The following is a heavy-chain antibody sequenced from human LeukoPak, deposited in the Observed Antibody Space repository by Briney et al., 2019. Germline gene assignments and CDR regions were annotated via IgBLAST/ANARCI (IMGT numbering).Heavy chain of an antibody. D-gene: IGHD1-26*01. CDR3: AKGETPRNSFDY. Sequence: GGSLRLSCVVSGFTFSSYAMSWVRQAPGKGLEWVSAISGSGGSTYYADSVKGRFTISRDNSKNTLHLQMNSQRAEDTAVYYCAKGETPRNSFDYWGQGTLVTVSS. V-gene: IGHV3-23*01. CDR2: ISGSGGST. CDR1: GFTFSSYA. J-gene: IGHJ4*02.